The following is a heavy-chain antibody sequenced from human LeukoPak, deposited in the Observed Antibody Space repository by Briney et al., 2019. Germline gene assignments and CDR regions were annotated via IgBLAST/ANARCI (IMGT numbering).Heavy chain of an antibody. Sequence: GGSLRLSCAASGFTFSSYEMNWVRQAPGKGLEWVSYISSSGSTIYYADSVKGRFTISRDTVRNTLYLQMNSLRAEDTAVYFCLRSFENWGQGSLVTVSS. V-gene: IGHV3-48*03. CDR1: GFTFSSYE. CDR3: LRSFEN. J-gene: IGHJ4*02. CDR2: ISSSGSTI.